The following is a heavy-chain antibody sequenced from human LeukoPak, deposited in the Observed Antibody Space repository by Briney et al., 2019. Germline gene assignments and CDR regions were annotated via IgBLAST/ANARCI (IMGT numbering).Heavy chain of an antibody. CDR1: GGSFSGYY. J-gene: IGHJ5*02. CDR3: LSRRLRGTRFDP. CDR2: INHSGST. Sequence: PSETLSLTCAVYGGSFSGYYWSWIRQPPGKGLEWIGEINHSGSTNYNPSLKSRVTISVDTSKNQFSLKLSSVTAADTAVYYCLSRRLRGTRFDPWGQGTLVTVSS. D-gene: IGHD4-17*01. V-gene: IGHV4-34*01.